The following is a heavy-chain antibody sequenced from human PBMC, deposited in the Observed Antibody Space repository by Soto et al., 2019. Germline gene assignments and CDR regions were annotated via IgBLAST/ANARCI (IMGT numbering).Heavy chain of an antibody. Sequence: AQLSESGGGLVRPGGSLRVSCAASGFGFGSYAMAWIRQAPGKGLEWVSSISGSGLVTYYADSVRGRFAVSRDNSRNTLFLHMNSLRAEDTAVYYCARTRGTHCSGGSCYYFDIWGRGTLVSV. J-gene: IGHJ4*02. CDR1: GFGFGSYA. CDR3: ARTRGTHCSGGSCYYFDI. CDR2: ISGSGLVT. D-gene: IGHD2-15*01. V-gene: IGHV3-23*01.